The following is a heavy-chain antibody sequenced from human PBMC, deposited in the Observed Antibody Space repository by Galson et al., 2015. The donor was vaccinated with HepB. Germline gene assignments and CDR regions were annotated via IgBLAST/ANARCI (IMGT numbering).Heavy chain of an antibody. Sequence: SLRLSCAASGFTFSSYAMNWVRRAPGKGLEWVSGIGVNDGSIYYANSVKGRFTISRDNSKNTLYLQVNSLRVEDTAIYYCAKGRPERPPEHRGYDLPDYWGQGTLVTVSS. CDR2: IGVNDGSI. CDR3: AKGRPERPPEHRGYDLPDY. D-gene: IGHD5-12*01. J-gene: IGHJ4*02. CDR1: GFTFSSYA. V-gene: IGHV3-23*01.